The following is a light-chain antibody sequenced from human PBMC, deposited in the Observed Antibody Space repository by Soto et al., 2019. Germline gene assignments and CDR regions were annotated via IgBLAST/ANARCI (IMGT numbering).Light chain of an antibody. CDR2: DAS. CDR3: QQYNIWPPYT. J-gene: IGKJ2*01. Sequence: ETVMTQSPATLSASLGETVTLSCRASQNVYTSLAWYQQKPGQAPRLLLYDASTRATGVPTRFSGGGSGTEFTLTISSLQSEDFAVYYCQQYNIWPPYTFGQGTKVDIK. V-gene: IGKV3-15*01. CDR1: QNVYTS.